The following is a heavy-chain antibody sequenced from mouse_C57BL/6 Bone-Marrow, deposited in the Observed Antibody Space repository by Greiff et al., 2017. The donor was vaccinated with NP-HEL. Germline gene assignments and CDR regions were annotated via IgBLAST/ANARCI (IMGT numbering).Heavy chain of an antibody. V-gene: IGHV1-63*01. CDR1: GYTFTNYW. Sequence: QVQLQQSGAELVRPGTSVKMSCKASGYTFTNYWIGWAKQRPGHGLEWIGDIYPGGGYTNYNEKFKGKATLTADKSTSTAYMQFSSLTSEDSAIYYCARRRGLGRHFDYWGQGTTLTVSS. CDR2: IYPGGGYT. J-gene: IGHJ2*01. D-gene: IGHD4-1*01. CDR3: ARRRGLGRHFDY.